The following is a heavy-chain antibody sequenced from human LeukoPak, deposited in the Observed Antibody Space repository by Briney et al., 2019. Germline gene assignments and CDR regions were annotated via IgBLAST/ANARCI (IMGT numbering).Heavy chain of an antibody. J-gene: IGHJ3*02. V-gene: IGHV3-21*01. CDR1: XSYS. CDR2: IGITSSYT. D-gene: IGHD6-19*01. Sequence: XSYSMNWVRQXPGXXLEWVSSIGITSSYTYYADSVKGRFTISRDNSKNTLYLQMNSLRAEDTAVYYCARDRQVAVAGTAFDIWGQGTMVTVSS. CDR3: ARDRQVAVAGTAFDI.